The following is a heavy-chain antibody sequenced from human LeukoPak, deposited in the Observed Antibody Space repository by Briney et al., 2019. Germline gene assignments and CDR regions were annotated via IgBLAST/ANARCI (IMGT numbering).Heavy chain of an antibody. CDR1: GFTFSDYY. D-gene: IGHD2-15*01. Sequence: PGGSLRLSCAASGFTFSDYYMSWIRLAPGKGLEWVSYISSSSSYTNYADSVKGRFTISRDNAKNSLYLQMNSLRAEDTAVYYCARGSVHCSGGSCYLDYWGQGTLVTVSS. V-gene: IGHV3-11*06. CDR3: ARGSVHCSGGSCYLDY. CDR2: ISSSSSYT. J-gene: IGHJ4*02.